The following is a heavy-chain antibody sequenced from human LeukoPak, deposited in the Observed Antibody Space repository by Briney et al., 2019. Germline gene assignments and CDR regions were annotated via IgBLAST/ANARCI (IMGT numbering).Heavy chain of an antibody. J-gene: IGHJ5*02. CDR3: ARVGRSRLAAAAS. Sequence: GGSLRLSCAASGFTFSSYWMSWVRQAPGKGLKRVANIKQDGSEKYYVDSVKGRFTISRDNAKNSLYLQMNSLRAEDTAVYYCARVGRSRLAAAASWGQGTLVTVSS. V-gene: IGHV3-7*01. CDR1: GFTFSSYW. CDR2: IKQDGSEK. D-gene: IGHD6-13*01.